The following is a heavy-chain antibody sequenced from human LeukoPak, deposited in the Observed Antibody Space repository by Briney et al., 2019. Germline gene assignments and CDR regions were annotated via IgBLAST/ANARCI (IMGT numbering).Heavy chain of an antibody. D-gene: IGHD2-2*01. CDR2: INHSGSA. J-gene: IGHJ5*02. Sequence: SETLSLTCAVYGGSFSGYYWSWIRQPPGKGLEWIGEINHSGSANYNPSLKSRVTISVDTSKNQFSLKLSSVTAADTAVYYCARLGDIVVVPAAMSSAVVGFDPWGQGTLVTVSS. V-gene: IGHV4-34*01. CDR1: GGSFSGYY. CDR3: ARLGDIVVVPAAMSSAVVGFDP.